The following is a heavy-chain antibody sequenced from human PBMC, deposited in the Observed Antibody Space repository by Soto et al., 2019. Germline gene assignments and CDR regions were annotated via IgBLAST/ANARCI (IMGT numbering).Heavy chain of an antibody. CDR2: ISGTGGST. Sequence: EVQLLESGGDLVQPGGSLRLSCAASGFTFSSYAMSWVRQAPGKGLEWVSTISGTGGSTYYADSVKGRFTISRDNSKNTLNLQMNSQSAEDTAVYYCGSRHRYGGFWGQGTMVTVSS. CDR3: GSRHRYGGF. D-gene: IGHD5-18*01. CDR1: GFTFSSYA. V-gene: IGHV3-23*01. J-gene: IGHJ4*02.